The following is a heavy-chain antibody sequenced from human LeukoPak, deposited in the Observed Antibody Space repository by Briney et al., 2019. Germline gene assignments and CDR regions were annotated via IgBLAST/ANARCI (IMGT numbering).Heavy chain of an antibody. J-gene: IGHJ4*02. CDR1: GFTFSDYY. Sequence: PGGSLRLSCAASGFTFSDYYMSWIRQAPGKGLXXXXXXSSSSSYTNYADSVKGRFTISRDNAKNSLYLQMNSLRAEDTAVYYCARDKVGSGYDNFDYWGQGTLVTVSS. D-gene: IGHD5-12*01. CDR3: ARDKVGSGYDNFDY. CDR2: XSSSSSYT. V-gene: IGHV3-11*06.